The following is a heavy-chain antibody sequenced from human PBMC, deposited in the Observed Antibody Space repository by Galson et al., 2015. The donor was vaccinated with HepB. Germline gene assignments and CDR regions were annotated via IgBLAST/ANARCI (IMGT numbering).Heavy chain of an antibody. D-gene: IGHD5-24*01. CDR1: GDSVSSNSAA. Sequence: CAISGDSVSSNSAAWNWIRQSPSRGLEWLGRTYYRSKWYNDYAVSVKSRVTVNPDTSENQFSLQLNSVTPEDTAVYYCACGNYHFDCWDQGTLVTVSP. CDR2: TYYRSKWYN. CDR3: ACGNYHFDC. V-gene: IGHV6-1*01. J-gene: IGHJ4*02.